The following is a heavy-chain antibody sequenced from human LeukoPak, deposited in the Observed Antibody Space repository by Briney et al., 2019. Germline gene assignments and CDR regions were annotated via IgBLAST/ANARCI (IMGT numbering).Heavy chain of an antibody. CDR1: GGSFSGYY. J-gene: IGHJ6*03. Sequence: SETLSLTCAVYGGSFSGYYWSWIRQPPGKGLEGSGEINHSGSTNYNPSLKSRVTISVDTSKNQFSLKLSSVTAADTAVYYCASVQTAPYYYYMDVWGKGTTVTVSS. CDR2: INHSGST. CDR3: ASVQTAPYYYYMDV. V-gene: IGHV4-34*01. D-gene: IGHD1-1*01.